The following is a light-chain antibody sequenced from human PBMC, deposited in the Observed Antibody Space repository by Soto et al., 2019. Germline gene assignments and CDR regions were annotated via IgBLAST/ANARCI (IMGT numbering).Light chain of an antibody. CDR1: SGSVSTSYY. Sequence: QAVVTQEPSFSVSPGGTVTLTCGLSSGSVSTSYYPSWYQQTPGQPPRTLIHSTNTRSSGVPDRFSGSILGNKAALTITGAQADDESDYYCVLYMGGGIYVVGTGTKLTVL. CDR3: VLYMGGGIYV. V-gene: IGLV8-61*01. J-gene: IGLJ1*01. CDR2: STN.